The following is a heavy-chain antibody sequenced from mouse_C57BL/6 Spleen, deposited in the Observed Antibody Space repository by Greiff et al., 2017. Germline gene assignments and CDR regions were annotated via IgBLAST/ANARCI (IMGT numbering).Heavy chain of an antibody. V-gene: IGHV1-26*01. Sequence: EVQLQQSGPELVKPGASVKISCKASGYTFTDYYMNWVKQSHGKSLERIGDINPNNGGTSYNQKFKGKATLTVDKSSSTAYMELRSLTSEDSAVYYCATGGIDYWGQGTTLTVSS. CDR1: GYTFTDYY. CDR2: INPNNGGT. CDR3: ATGGIDY. J-gene: IGHJ2*01.